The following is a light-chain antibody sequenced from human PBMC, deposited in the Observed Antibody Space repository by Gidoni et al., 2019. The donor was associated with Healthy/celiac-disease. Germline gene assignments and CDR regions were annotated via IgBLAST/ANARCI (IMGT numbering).Light chain of an antibody. CDR2: AAS. CDR1: QRISSY. J-gene: IGKJ5*01. CDR3: QQSYSTPIT. V-gene: IGKV1-39*01. Sequence: DIQMTQSPSSLSASVGDRVTITCRASQRISSYLNWYQQKPGKAPKLLIYAASSLQSGVPSRFSGSVSGTDFTLTISSLQPEEFATYYCQQSYSTPITFGQGTRLEIK.